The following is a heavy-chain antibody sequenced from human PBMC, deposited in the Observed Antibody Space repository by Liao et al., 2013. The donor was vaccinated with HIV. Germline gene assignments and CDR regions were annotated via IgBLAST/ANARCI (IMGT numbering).Heavy chain of an antibody. J-gene: IGHJ4*02. Sequence: QVQLQQWGAGLLKPSETLSLTCAVYGGSFSGYHWTWIRQAPGKGLECIGEITHSGRVDYNPSLKSRVTISVDTSKNQFSLKLNSVTAADSAVYYCARPSSDNVLRSLEWSYWGQGTLVTVSS. D-gene: IGHD3-3*01. CDR2: ITHSGRV. V-gene: IGHV4-34*01. CDR1: GGSFSGYH. CDR3: ARPSSDNVLRSLEWSY.